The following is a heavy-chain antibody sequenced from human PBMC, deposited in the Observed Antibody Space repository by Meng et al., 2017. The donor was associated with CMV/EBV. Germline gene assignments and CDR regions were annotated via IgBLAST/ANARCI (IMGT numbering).Heavy chain of an antibody. J-gene: IGHJ4*02. V-gene: IGHV3-30*04. CDR1: GFTCSSYA. Sequence: ASGFTCSSYAMHWVRQAPGKGLEWVAVISYDGSNKYYADSVKGRFTISRDNSKNTLYLQMNSLRAEDTAVYYCARDWSYGSGSYLVYWGQGTLVTVSS. CDR3: ARDWSYGSGSYLVY. CDR2: ISYDGSNK. D-gene: IGHD3-10*01.